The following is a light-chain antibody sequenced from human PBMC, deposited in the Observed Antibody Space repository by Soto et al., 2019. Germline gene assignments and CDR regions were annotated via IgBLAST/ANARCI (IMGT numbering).Light chain of an antibody. V-gene: IGKV3-11*01. CDR3: QHRSNWPRT. Sequence: EIVLPQSPATLSLSPGERATLSCRASQSVSAYLAWYQQKPGQAPRLLIYDASNRATGIPARFSGSGSGTDFTLTINSLEPEDFAVYYCQHRSNWPRTFGQGTKVEIK. J-gene: IGKJ1*01. CDR2: DAS. CDR1: QSVSAY.